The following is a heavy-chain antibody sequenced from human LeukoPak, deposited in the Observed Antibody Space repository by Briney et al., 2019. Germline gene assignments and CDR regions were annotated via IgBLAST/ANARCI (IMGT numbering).Heavy chain of an antibody. CDR2: ISYDGSNK. D-gene: IGHD3-3*01. J-gene: IGHJ6*02. V-gene: IGHV3-30-3*01. CDR3: AKGYEYYDFWSGYQSYGMDV. CDR1: GFTFSSYA. Sequence: PGGSLRLSCAASGFTFSSYAMHWVRQAPGKGLEWVAVISYDGSNKYYADSVKGRFTISRDNSKNTLYLQMNSLRAEDTAVYYCAKGYEYYDFWSGYQSYGMDVWGQGTTVTVSS.